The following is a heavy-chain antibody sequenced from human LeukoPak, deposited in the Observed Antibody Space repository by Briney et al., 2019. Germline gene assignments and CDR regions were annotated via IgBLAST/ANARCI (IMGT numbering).Heavy chain of an antibody. D-gene: IGHD3/OR15-3a*01. V-gene: IGHV4-39*01. Sequence: PSETLSLTCTVSGGSVNSTINYWGWIRQPPGKGLEWIGSIYYTGNTYYNPSLKSRVTISVDTSKNQFPLNLSSVTAADTAVFYCARLTMIFYGLDVWGQGATVTVSS. CDR1: GGSVNSTINY. CDR3: ARLTMIFYGLDV. CDR2: IYYTGNT. J-gene: IGHJ6*02.